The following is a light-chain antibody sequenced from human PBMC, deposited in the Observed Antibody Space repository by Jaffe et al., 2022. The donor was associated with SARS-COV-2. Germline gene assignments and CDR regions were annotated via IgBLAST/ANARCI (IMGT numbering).Light chain of an antibody. V-gene: IGLV2-14*01. J-gene: IGLJ1*01. Sequence: QSALTQPASVSGSPGQSITISCTGTSSDVIDNNYVSWYQQPPGKAPKLMIYDVSDRPSGISNRFSGSKSGDTASLTISGLQAEDEADYYCSSYMSSRNLGVFGTGTKVTVL. CDR2: DVS. CDR1: SSDVIDNNY. CDR3: SSYMSSRNLGV.